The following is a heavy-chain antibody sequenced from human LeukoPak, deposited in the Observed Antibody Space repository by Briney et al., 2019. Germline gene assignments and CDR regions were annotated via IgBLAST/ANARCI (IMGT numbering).Heavy chain of an antibody. J-gene: IGHJ5*02. V-gene: IGHV1-2*06. D-gene: IGHD1-26*01. Sequence: GASVKVSCKASGYTFTGYYMHWVRQAPGQGLEWMGRINPNSGGTNYAQKFQGRVTMTRDTSVSTAYMELSRLRSDDTAVYCCARENIVGETDWFDPWGQGTLVTVSS. CDR2: INPNSGGT. CDR1: GYTFTGYY. CDR3: ARENIVGETDWFDP.